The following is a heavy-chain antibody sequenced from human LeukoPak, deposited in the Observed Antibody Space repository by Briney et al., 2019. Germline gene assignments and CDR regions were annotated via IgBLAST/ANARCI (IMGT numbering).Heavy chain of an antibody. D-gene: IGHD1-26*01. J-gene: IGHJ4*02. CDR2: ISGSGGST. CDR1: GFTFSNYA. Sequence: GGSLRLSCAASGFTFSNYAMSWVRQAPGKGLEWVSTISGSGGSTYYADSVKGRFTISIDNSKNTLYLQMNSLRAEDTAVYYCAKGYSGSYFDYWGQGTLVTVSS. V-gene: IGHV3-23*01. CDR3: AKGYSGSYFDY.